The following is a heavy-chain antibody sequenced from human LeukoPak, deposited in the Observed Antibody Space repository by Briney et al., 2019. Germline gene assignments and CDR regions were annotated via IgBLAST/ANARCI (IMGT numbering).Heavy chain of an antibody. CDR1: GFTFGDYA. CDR2: IYSGGST. J-gene: IGHJ3*02. V-gene: IGHV3-66*01. Sequence: GGSLRLSCAASGFTFGDYAMHWVRQAPGKGLEWASVIYSGGSTYYADSVKGRFTISRDNSKNTLYLQMNSLRAEDTAVYYCARDSGGAFDIWGQGTMVTVSS. CDR3: ARDSGGAFDI. D-gene: IGHD3-10*01.